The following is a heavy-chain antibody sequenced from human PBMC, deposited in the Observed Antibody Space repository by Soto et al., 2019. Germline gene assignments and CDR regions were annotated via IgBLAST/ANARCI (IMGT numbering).Heavy chain of an antibody. D-gene: IGHD6-13*01. V-gene: IGHV4-59*01. Sequence: SETLSLTCTVSGGSISSYYWSWIRQPPGKGLEWIGYIYYSGSTNYNPSLKSRVTISVDTSKNQFSLKLSSVTAADTAVYYCARDKTGYSSSWYERVNWFDPWGQGTLVTVSS. CDR2: IYYSGST. CDR3: ARDKTGYSSSWYERVNWFDP. CDR1: GGSISSYY. J-gene: IGHJ5*02.